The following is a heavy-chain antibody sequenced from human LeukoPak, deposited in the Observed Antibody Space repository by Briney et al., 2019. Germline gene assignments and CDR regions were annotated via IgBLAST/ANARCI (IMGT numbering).Heavy chain of an antibody. CDR1: GGSISSYY. Sequence: PSETLSLTRTVSGGSISSYYWSWIRQPPGKGLEWIGYIYYSGSTNYNPSLKSRVTISVDTSKNQFSLKLSSVTAADTAVYYCARASGIAAAAPDYWGQGTLVTVSS. CDR3: ARASGIAAAAPDY. V-gene: IGHV4-59*01. D-gene: IGHD6-13*01. J-gene: IGHJ4*02. CDR2: IYYSGST.